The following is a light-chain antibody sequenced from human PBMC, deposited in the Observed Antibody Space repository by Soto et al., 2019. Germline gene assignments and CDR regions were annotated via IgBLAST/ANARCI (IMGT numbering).Light chain of an antibody. J-gene: IGKJ1*01. CDR1: QSVSINY. Sequence: TQSLCSLPLSPRERATLSCRASQSVSINYLAWYQQKPGQAPRLLLYGASTRATGIPDRFSGSGSGTDFTLTISRLEPEDSAVSYCQQYGSSPTWTFGQGTQVDIK. CDR2: GAS. V-gene: IGKV3-20*01. CDR3: QQYGSSPTWT.